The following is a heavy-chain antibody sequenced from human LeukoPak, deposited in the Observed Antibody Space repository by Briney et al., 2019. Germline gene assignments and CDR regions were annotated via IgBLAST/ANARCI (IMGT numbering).Heavy chain of an antibody. CDR2: IKQDGSEK. J-gene: IGHJ4*02. CDR1: GFTFSSYW. V-gene: IGHV3-7*01. D-gene: IGHD3-3*01. Sequence: GSLRLSCAASGFTFSSYWMSWVRQAPGKGLEWVANIKQDGSEKYYVDSVKGRFTISRDNAKNSLYLQMNSLRAEDTAVYYCARLKLRFLEWLLSAFDYWGQGTLVTVSS. CDR3: ARLKLRFLEWLLSAFDY.